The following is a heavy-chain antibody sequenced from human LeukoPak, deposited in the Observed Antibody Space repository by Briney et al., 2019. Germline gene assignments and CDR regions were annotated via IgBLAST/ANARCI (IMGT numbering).Heavy chain of an antibody. CDR3: ARESTAAGTGLDY. J-gene: IGHJ4*02. Sequence: GGSLRLSCAASGFTLSSYWMSWVRQAPGKGLEWVANIKQDGSEKYYVDSVKGRFTISRDNAKNSLYLQMNSLRAEDTAVYYCARESTAAGTGLDYWGQGTLVTVSS. V-gene: IGHV3-7*01. D-gene: IGHD6-13*01. CDR1: GFTLSSYW. CDR2: IKQDGSEK.